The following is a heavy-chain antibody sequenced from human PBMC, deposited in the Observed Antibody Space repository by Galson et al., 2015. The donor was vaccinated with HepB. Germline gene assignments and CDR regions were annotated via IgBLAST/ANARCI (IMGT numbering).Heavy chain of an antibody. CDR1: GFSLRSSGMS. J-gene: IGHJ4*02. V-gene: IGHV2-70*01. Sequence: PALVKPTQTLTLTCAFSGFSLRSSGMSVSWIRQPPGKALEWLALIDGDDNKYYTTSLKTRLTISKDTSKDQVVLTMTNMDLEDTATYYCARTLNWNDDYWGQGTLVTVSS. D-gene: IGHD1-20*01. CDR2: IDGDDNK. CDR3: ARTLNWNDDY.